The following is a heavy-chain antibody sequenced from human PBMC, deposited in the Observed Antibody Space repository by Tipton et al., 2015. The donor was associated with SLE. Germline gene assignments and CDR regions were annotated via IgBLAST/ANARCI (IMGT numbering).Heavy chain of an antibody. V-gene: IGHV4-34*01. D-gene: IGHD6-19*01. CDR3: AREWQWLVRGAFDI. CDR2: INHSGST. Sequence: TLSLTCAVYGGSFSGYYWSWIRQPPGKGLEWIGEINHSGSTNYNPSLKSRITISVDTSKNQFSLKLSSVTAADTAVYYWAREWQWLVRGAFDIWGQGTMVTVSS. J-gene: IGHJ3*02. CDR1: GGSFSGYY.